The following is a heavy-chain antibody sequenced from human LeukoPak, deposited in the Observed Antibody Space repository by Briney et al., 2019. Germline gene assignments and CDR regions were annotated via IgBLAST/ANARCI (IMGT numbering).Heavy chain of an antibody. D-gene: IGHD6-13*01. V-gene: IGHV4-59*12. J-gene: IGHJ4*02. Sequence: SETLSLTCTVSGGSISSYYWSWIRQPPGKGLEWIGYISYSGSTNYNPSLKSRLTISLDTSKRQFSLNLNSVTVADTALYYCARDYGGGWYQIDYWGRGTLVTVSS. CDR2: ISYSGST. CDR1: GGSISSYY. CDR3: ARDYGGGWYQIDY.